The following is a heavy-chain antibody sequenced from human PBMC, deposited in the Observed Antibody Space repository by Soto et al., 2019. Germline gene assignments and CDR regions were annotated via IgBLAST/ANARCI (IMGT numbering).Heavy chain of an antibody. J-gene: IGHJ6*02. CDR3: ARDTPSGGYYYYYYGMDV. CDR1: GYSFTSYW. D-gene: IGHD3-16*01. CDR2: IYPGDSDT. V-gene: IGHV5-51*01. Sequence: PGESRKISCKGSGYSFTSYWIGWVRQMPGKGLEWMGIIYPGDSDTRYSPSFQGQVTMTRDTSISTAYMELSRLRSDDTAVYYCARDTPSGGYYYYYYGMDVWGQGTTVTVSS.